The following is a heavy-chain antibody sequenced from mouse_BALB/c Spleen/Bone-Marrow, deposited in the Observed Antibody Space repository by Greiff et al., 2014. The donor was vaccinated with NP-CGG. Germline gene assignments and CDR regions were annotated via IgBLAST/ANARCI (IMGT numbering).Heavy chain of an antibody. CDR3: ARSGDSSGYGFAY. Sequence: VQLQQSGPELVKPGALVKISCKASGYTFTSYDINWVKQRPGQGLEWIGWIYPGDGSTKYNEKFKGKATLTADKSSSTAYMQHISRTSENSAVYFCARSGDSSGYGFAYWGQGTLVTVSA. CDR2: IYPGDGST. V-gene: IGHV1S56*01. J-gene: IGHJ3*01. D-gene: IGHD3-2*01. CDR1: GYTFTSYD.